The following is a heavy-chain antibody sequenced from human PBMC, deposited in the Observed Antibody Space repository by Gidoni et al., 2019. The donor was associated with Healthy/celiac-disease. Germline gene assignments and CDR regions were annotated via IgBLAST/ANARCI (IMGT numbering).Heavy chain of an antibody. V-gene: IGHV1-18*01. D-gene: IGHD6-19*01. CDR2: SSAYNGNT. CDR3: ASGYSSGWYGDRNFDY. J-gene: IGHJ4*02. Sequence: QVQLVQSGAEVKKPGASVTVSCTASGYTFTSYGISWVRQAPGQGLEWMGGSSAYNGNTNYAQKLQGRVTMTTNTSTSTAYMELRSLRSDYTAVYYCASGYSSGWYGDRNFDYWGQGTLVTVSS. CDR1: GYTFTSYG.